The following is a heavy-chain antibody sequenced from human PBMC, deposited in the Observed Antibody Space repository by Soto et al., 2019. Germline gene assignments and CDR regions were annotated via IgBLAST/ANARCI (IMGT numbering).Heavy chain of an antibody. V-gene: IGHV4-59*01. CDR2: IYYSGST. D-gene: IGHD6-13*01. CDR3: ARDFHIAAAGTIGEYYYYGIDV. CDR1: GGSISSYY. J-gene: IGHJ6*02. Sequence: SETLSLTCTVSGGSISSYYWSWIRQPPGKGLEWIGYIYYSGSTNYNPSLKSRVTISVDTSKNQFSLKLSSVTAADTAVYYCARDFHIAAAGTIGEYYYYGIDVWGQGTTVTVSS.